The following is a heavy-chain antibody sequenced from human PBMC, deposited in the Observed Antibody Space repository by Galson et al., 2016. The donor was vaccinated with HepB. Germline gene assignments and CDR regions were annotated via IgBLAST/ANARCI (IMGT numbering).Heavy chain of an antibody. CDR3: ARTCIVAGAYNYWYFDV. D-gene: IGHD6-13*01. CDR2: IDWDDYK. V-gene: IGHV2-70*01. Sequence: PALVKPTQTLTLPCTFSGFSLSTSEMCVSWIRQPPGKALEWLALIDWDDYKYYSTSLKTRLTISKDTSKNQVVLTMSNVDPVDTATYYCARTCIVAGAYNYWYFDVWGRGTLVTVSS. CDR1: GFSLSTSEMC. J-gene: IGHJ2*01.